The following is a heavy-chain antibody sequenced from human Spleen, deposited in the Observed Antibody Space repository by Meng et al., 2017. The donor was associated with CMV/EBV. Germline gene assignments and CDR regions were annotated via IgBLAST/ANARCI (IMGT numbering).Heavy chain of an antibody. CDR2: ISSSSDTI. CDR3: AREGCTSTTCYPLSDIYL. V-gene: IGHV3-48*04. Sequence: GGSLRLSCAASGFTFSSYAMHWVRQAPGKGLEWISFISSSSDTIYYADSVKGRFTTSRDNAKNSLYLQMNSLRVDDTAVYYCAREGCTSTTCYPLSDIYLWGQGTLVTVSS. J-gene: IGHJ4*02. CDR1: GFTFSSYA. D-gene: IGHD2-2*01.